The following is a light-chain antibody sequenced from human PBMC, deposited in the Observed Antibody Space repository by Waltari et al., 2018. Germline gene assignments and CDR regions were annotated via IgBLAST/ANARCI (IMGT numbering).Light chain of an antibody. J-gene: IGKJ2*01. CDR2: AAS. Sequence: DIQITQSPSSLSASVADRVTITCRAGQSISTSLNCYQVKPGKAPKLLISAASTLQGGVPARFSGSGSGADFTLTISNLQPDDYATYYCQQSYSIPCAFGQGTKLEIK. V-gene: IGKV1-39*01. CDR3: QQSYSIPCA. CDR1: QSISTS.